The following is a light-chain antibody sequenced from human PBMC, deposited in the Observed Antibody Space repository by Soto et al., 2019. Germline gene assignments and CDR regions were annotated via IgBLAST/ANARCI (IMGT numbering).Light chain of an antibody. V-gene: IGKV3-15*01. CDR1: QSVRRN. CDR2: GAS. Sequence: EIVMTQSPATLSVSPGERATLSCRASQSVRRNIAWYQQKPGQAPRLLIYGASTRATGIPARFSGSGSRTEFTLTISSLHSEDFAVYYCQQYNNWPPWTFGQGTKGEIK. CDR3: QQYNNWPPWT. J-gene: IGKJ1*01.